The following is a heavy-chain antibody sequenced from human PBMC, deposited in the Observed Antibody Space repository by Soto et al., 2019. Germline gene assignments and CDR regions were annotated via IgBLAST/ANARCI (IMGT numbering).Heavy chain of an antibody. V-gene: IGHV2-5*02. J-gene: IGHJ4*02. Sequence: QITLKESGPTLVRPTQTLTLTCTFSGFSLSTRGVGVGWIRQPPGKALEWLALIYWDDDKRYSPSLKSRLTISKDTSKNQVVLPMTNMDPVDTATYYCAHGGVEWLFGYWGQGTLVTVSS. CDR1: GFSLSTRGVG. CDR2: IYWDDDK. CDR3: AHGGVEWLFGY. D-gene: IGHD3-3*01.